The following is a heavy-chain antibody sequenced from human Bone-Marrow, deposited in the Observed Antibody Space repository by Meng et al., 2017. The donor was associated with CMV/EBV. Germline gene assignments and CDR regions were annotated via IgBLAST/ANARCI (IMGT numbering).Heavy chain of an antibody. CDR1: GFTFSSYA. D-gene: IGHD3-10*01. CDR2: ISGSGGST. V-gene: IGHV3-23*01. CDR3: AKDRYYYGSGILWP. Sequence: LSLTCAASGFTFSSYAMSWVRQAPGKGLEWVSTISGSGGSTYYVDSVKGQFTISRDNSKNTLYLQLNSLRAEDTAVYYCAKDRYYYGSGILWPWGQGTLVTVSS. J-gene: IGHJ5*02.